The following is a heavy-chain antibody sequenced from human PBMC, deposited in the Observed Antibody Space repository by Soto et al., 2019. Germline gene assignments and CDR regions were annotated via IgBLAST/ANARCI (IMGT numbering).Heavy chain of an antibody. Sequence: QVQLVQSGAEVKKPGSSVKVSCKASGGTFSSYAISWVRQAPGQGLEWMGGIIPIFGTANYAQKFQGRVTIAVDESTSTASVELSSLRSEDTAVYYCAASHRDYGGPAGFDYWGQGTLVTVSS. CDR2: IIPIFGTA. J-gene: IGHJ4*02. D-gene: IGHD4-17*01. V-gene: IGHV1-69*12. CDR1: GGTFSSYA. CDR3: AASHRDYGGPAGFDY.